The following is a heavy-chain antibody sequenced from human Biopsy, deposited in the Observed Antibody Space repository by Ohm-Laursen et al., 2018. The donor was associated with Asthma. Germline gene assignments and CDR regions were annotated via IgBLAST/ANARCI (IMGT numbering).Heavy chain of an antibody. CDR3: ARGYSGTDRIVYYYSGMEV. CDR1: GDSLGSFLNYA. CDR2: LIPVLGTA. Sequence: SSVKVSCKASGDSLGSFLNYAVRWVRQAPRQGLEGMGGLIPVLGTADYAPMFEGRVTITADESTSTAYLELTSLRFEDTAVYYCARGYSGTDRIVYYYSGMEVWGQGTTVTVSS. D-gene: IGHD5-12*01. J-gene: IGHJ6*02. V-gene: IGHV1-69*01.